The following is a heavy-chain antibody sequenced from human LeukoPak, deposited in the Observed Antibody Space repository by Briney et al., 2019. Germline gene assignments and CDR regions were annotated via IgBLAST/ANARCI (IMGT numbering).Heavy chain of an antibody. CDR2: ISGSGGST. J-gene: IGHJ4*02. CDR3: AKEGGDYVWGSYRYLDH. Sequence: GGSLRLSCAASGFTFSSYAMSWVRQAPGKGLEWVSAISGSGGSTYYADSVKGRFTISRDNSKNTLYLQMNSLRAEDTAVYYCAKEGGDYVWGSYRYLDHWGQGTLVTVSS. D-gene: IGHD3-16*02. V-gene: IGHV3-23*01. CDR1: GFTFSSYA.